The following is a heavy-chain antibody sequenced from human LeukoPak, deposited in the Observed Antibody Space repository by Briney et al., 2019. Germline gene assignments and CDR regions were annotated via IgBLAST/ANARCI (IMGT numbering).Heavy chain of an antibody. CDR3: ARGAHATAMVIKPFDY. Sequence: GAPVKVSCKASGYTFTSYYMHWVRQAPGQGLEWMGIINPSGGSTSYAQKFQGRVTMTRDTSTSTVYMELSSLRSEDTAVYYCARGAHATAMVIKPFDYWGQGTLVTVSS. D-gene: IGHD5-18*01. CDR2: INPSGGST. CDR1: GYTFTSYY. J-gene: IGHJ4*02. V-gene: IGHV1-46*01.